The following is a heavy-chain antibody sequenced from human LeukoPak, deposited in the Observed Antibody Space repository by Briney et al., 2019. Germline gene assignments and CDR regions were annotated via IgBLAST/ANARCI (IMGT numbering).Heavy chain of an antibody. V-gene: IGHV3-23*01. CDR2: ISGSGGST. D-gene: IGHD5-12*01. J-gene: IGHJ4*02. CDR3: ARDTGYSGYDLGGGFDY. CDR1: GFTFSSYA. Sequence: GGSLRLSCAASGFTFSSYAMSWVRQAPGKGLEWVSGISGSGGSTYHADSVKGRSTISRDNAKNTLYLQMNSLRAEDTAVYYCARDTGYSGYDLGGGFDYWGQGTLVTVSS.